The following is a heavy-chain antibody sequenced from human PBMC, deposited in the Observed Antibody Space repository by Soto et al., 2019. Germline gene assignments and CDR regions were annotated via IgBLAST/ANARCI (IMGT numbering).Heavy chain of an antibody. Sequence: GASVKVSCKASGYTFTSYGISWVRQAPGQGLEWMGWISAYNGNTNYAQKLQGRVTMTTDTSTSTAYMELRSLRSDDTAVYYCARDPHRTYPSTIFGVVIIGAGYYGMDVWGQGTTVTVSS. D-gene: IGHD3-3*01. J-gene: IGHJ6*02. V-gene: IGHV1-18*01. CDR2: ISAYNGNT. CDR1: GYTFTSYG. CDR3: ARDPHRTYPSTIFGVVIIGAGYYGMDV.